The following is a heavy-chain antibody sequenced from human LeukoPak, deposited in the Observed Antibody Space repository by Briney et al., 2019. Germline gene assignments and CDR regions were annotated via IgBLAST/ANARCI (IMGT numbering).Heavy chain of an antibody. CDR1: GGSISSGGYY. CDR3: ARGADYDFWSGPSNPSNFDY. D-gene: IGHD3-3*01. V-gene: IGHV4-30-4*08. Sequence: SETLSLTCTVSGGSISSGGYYWSWIRQHPGKGLEWIGYIYHSGSTYYNPSLKSRVTMSVDTSKNQFSLKLSSVTAADTAVYYCARGADYDFWSGPSNPSNFDYWGRGTLVTVSS. CDR2: IYHSGST. J-gene: IGHJ4*02.